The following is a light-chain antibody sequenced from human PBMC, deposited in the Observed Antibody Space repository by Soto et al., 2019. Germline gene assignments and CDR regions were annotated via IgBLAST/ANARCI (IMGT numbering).Light chain of an antibody. CDR3: QQTYSTPPIT. Sequence: DIQMTQSPSSLSASVGDRLTITCRASQSINNYLNWYQQKPGRAPNLLIYAASSLRSGVPSRFSGSGSGTDFTLTISSLQPEDFATYYCQQTYSTPPITFGQGTRLDIK. CDR1: QSINNY. J-gene: IGKJ5*01. CDR2: AAS. V-gene: IGKV1-39*01.